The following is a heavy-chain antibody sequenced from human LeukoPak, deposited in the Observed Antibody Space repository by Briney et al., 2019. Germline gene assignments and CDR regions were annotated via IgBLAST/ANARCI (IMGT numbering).Heavy chain of an antibody. CDR3: ARSLTVGGTDILTGYFDY. CDR1: GYTFTSYA. J-gene: IGHJ4*02. V-gene: IGHV1-69*13. CDR2: IIPIFGTA. D-gene: IGHD3-9*01. Sequence: ASVKVSCKASGYTFTSYAISWVRQAPGQGLEWMGGIIPIFGTANYAQKFQGRVTITADESTSTAYMEPSSLRSEDTAVYYCARSLTVGGTDILTGYFDYWGQGTLVTVSS.